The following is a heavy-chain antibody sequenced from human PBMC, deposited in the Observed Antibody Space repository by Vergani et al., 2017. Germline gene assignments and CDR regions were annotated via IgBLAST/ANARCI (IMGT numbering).Heavy chain of an antibody. V-gene: IGHV4-39*01. CDR2: IYYSGST. J-gene: IGHJ5*02. CDR1: GASIRSSNYY. Sequence: QLQLQESGPGLVKPSATLSLTCSVSGASIRSSNYYWGWIRQPPGKGLEWIASIYYSGSTYYNPSLKSRITIYVDTSKNQFSLKLISVTAADTAVYFCARHSTVEWLVKLGWIDPWGQGILVTVSS. D-gene: IGHD6-19*01. CDR3: ARHSTVEWLVKLGWIDP.